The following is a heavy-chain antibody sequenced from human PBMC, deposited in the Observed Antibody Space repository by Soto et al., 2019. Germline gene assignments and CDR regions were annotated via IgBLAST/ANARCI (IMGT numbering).Heavy chain of an antibody. CDR1: RFSCSRDG. D-gene: IGHD6-25*01. CDR2: ISYDGSNK. Sequence: GGYLGLCCAASRFSCSRDGMHCVRQAPGKGLAWVAVISYDGSNKYYADSVKGRFTISRDNSKNTLYPQMNSLRADDTAVYYRAKEPRHTGYLSYCGHGT. J-gene: IGHJ4*01. V-gene: IGHV3-30*18. CDR3: AKEPRHTGYLSY.